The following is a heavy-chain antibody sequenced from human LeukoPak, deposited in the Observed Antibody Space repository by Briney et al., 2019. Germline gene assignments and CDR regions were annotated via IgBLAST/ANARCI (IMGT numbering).Heavy chain of an antibody. Sequence: PSETLYLTCTVSGGSISNYCWSWMRQPAGKGLEWIGRIGATGSSNYNPFLNSRVTMSVDTSKKQFTLKLSSVTAADTAVYYCARDREVGRDNAISWFDPWGQGILVTVSS. V-gene: IGHV4-4*07. CDR3: ARDREVGRDNAISWFDP. D-gene: IGHD1-26*01. CDR1: GGSISNYC. CDR2: IGATGSS. J-gene: IGHJ5*02.